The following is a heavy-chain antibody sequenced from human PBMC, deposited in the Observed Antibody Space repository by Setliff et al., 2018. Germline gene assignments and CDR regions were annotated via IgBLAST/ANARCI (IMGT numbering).Heavy chain of an antibody. CDR1: GFTFSGSA. CDR2: IRSKADSYPT. V-gene: IGHV3-73*01. Sequence: GGSLRLSCAASGFTFSGSAMYWVRQASGKGLEWVGRIRSKADSYPTAYAAAVKGRFTISRDDSKNTAYLQMNSLKTEDTAVYYCATDRGWLDMFDYWGQGTQVTVS. D-gene: IGHD6-19*01. J-gene: IGHJ4*02. CDR3: ATDRGWLDMFDY.